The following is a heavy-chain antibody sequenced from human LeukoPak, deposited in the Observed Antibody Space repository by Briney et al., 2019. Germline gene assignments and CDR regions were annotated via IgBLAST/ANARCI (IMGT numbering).Heavy chain of an antibody. CDR1: GFTVSSNY. CDR3: ARVDRDGYNYGYFDY. J-gene: IGHJ4*02. CDR2: IYSGGST. D-gene: IGHD5-24*01. Sequence: GGSLRLSCAASGFTVSSNYMSWVRQAPGKGLEWVSVIYSGGSTYYADSVKGRFSISRDNSKNTLYLQMNSLRAEDTAVYYCARVDRDGYNYGYFDYWGQGTLVTVSS. V-gene: IGHV3-53*01.